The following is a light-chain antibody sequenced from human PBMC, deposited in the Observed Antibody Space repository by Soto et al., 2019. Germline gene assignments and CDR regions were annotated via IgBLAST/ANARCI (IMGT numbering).Light chain of an antibody. CDR1: QSVSSSY. CDR2: GAS. Sequence: EIVLTQSPGTLSLSPGERATLSCRASQSVSSSYLAWYQQKPDQAPRLLIYGASSRATGIPDRFSGSGSGTDFTLTISRLEPEDFAVYYCQQYGSSPAVTFGGGTKVEIK. CDR3: QQYGSSPAVT. J-gene: IGKJ4*01. V-gene: IGKV3-20*01.